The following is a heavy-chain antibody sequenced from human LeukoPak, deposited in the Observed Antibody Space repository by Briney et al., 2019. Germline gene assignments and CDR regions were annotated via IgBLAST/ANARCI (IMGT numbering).Heavy chain of an antibody. Sequence: GASVKVSCKASGCTITDSYSITWVRQAPGQGLEWMGYISTYNGYTNYAQNLQGRVSMTTDTSTNTAYMELRSLRSDDTAVYYCARADNGAREGFDYWGQGTLVTVSS. D-gene: IGHD1-1*01. V-gene: IGHV1-18*01. J-gene: IGHJ4*02. CDR3: ARADNGAREGFDY. CDR1: GCTITDSYS. CDR2: ISTYNGYT.